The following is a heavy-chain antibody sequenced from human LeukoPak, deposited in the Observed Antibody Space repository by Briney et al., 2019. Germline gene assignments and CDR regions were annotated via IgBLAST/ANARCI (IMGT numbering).Heavy chain of an antibody. CDR1: GFTFSSYD. Sequence: EGSLRLSCAASGFTFSSYDMHWVRQATGKGLEWVSAIGTAGDTYYPGSVKGRFTISRENAKNSLYLQMNSLRAGDTAVYYCARGGLWFGEPLYDYWGQGTLVTVSS. J-gene: IGHJ4*02. V-gene: IGHV3-13*01. D-gene: IGHD3-10*01. CDR2: IGTAGDT. CDR3: ARGGLWFGEPLYDY.